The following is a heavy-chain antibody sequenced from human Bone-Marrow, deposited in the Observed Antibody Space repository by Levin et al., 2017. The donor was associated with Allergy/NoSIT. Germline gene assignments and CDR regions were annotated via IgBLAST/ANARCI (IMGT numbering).Heavy chain of an antibody. CDR1: GFTLSSYS. CDR2: ISSSSTSI. J-gene: IGHJ4*02. Sequence: GGSLRLSCAASGFTLSSYSMNWVRQAPGKGLEWVSYISSSSTSIYYADSVKGRFTVSRDNAKNSLYLQMNSLRAEDTAVYYCARSTYYYDSWGQGTLVTVSS. D-gene: IGHD3-22*01. V-gene: IGHV3-48*01. CDR3: ARSTYYYDS.